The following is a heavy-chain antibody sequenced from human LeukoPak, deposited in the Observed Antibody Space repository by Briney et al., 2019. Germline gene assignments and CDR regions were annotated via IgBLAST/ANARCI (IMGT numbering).Heavy chain of an antibody. CDR2: IYSDGST. Sequence: PGGSLRLSCAASGFTVSSNYMSWVRQAPGKGLEWVSIIYSDGSTYYADSVKGRFTISRDNSQNTLYLQMNSLRAGDTALYYCARERTYCGGDRWRDWNFDLWGRGTLVTVSS. D-gene: IGHD2-21*02. CDR3: ARERTYCGGDRWRDWNFDL. V-gene: IGHV3-53*01. J-gene: IGHJ2*01. CDR1: GFTVSSNY.